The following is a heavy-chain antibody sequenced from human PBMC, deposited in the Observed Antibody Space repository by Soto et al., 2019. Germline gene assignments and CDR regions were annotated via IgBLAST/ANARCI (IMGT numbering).Heavy chain of an antibody. J-gene: IGHJ4*02. V-gene: IGHV5-51*01. D-gene: IGHD1-26*01. CDR3: ARLGGIVDTGTWIQ. CDR1: GYRFSTYW. CDR2: IYPGDSDT. Sequence: GESLKISCKASGYRFSTYWIGWVRQRPGKGPEWMAIIYPGDSDTRENPSFQGQVTISADKSSNTVHLQWRSLKTSDTAIYYCARLGGIVDTGTWIQWGQGTPVTVSS.